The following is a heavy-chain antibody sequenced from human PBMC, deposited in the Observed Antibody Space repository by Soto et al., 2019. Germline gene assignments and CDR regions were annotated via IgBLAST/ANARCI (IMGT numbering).Heavy chain of an antibody. V-gene: IGHV3-74*01. CDR2: IKRDGSYT. CDR1: GFTFNTSW. Sequence: EVQLVESGGGLVQPGGSLRLSCAASGFTFNTSWMDWVRQVPGEGLVWVSGIKRDGSYTAYADSVKGRFTISRDNAKNTLYLQMHTLRVEDTAMYYCARGCRDHWGRGTLVTVSS. J-gene: IGHJ1*01. D-gene: IGHD3-10*01. CDR3: ARGCRDH.